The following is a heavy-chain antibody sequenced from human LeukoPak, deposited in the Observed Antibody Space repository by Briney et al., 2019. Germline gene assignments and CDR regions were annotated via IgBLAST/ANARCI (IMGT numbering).Heavy chain of an antibody. CDR3: ARSATLFDY. CDR2: IYYSGGT. D-gene: IGHD2-15*01. V-gene: IGHV4-59*01. Sequence: KPSETLSLTCAVSGGSISTYYWGWIRQPPGKGLEWIGYIYYSGGTNYNPSLKSRVTISVDTSRNQFSLKLSSLTAADTAVYYCARSATLFDYWGQGTLVTVSS. J-gene: IGHJ4*02. CDR1: GGSISTYY.